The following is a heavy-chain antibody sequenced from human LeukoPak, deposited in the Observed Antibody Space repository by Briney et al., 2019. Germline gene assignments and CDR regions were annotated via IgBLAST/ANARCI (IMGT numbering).Heavy chain of an antibody. D-gene: IGHD3-10*01. J-gene: IGHJ4*02. Sequence: AGGSLRLSCAASGFTFSSYAMHWVRQAPGKGLEWVAVISYDGSNKYYADSVKGRFTISRDNSKNTLYLQMNSLRAEDTAVYYCAREERFGELWNWGQGTLVTVSS. CDR3: AREERFGELWN. CDR2: ISYDGSNK. CDR1: GFTFSSYA. V-gene: IGHV3-30-3*01.